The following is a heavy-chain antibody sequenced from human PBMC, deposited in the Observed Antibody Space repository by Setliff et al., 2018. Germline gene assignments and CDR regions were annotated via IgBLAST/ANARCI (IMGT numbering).Heavy chain of an antibody. J-gene: IGHJ4*02. V-gene: IGHV3-23*01. Sequence: GGSLRLSCATSGFTFSSYAMSWVRQAPGKGLEWVSAMSASGTSTYHADSVKGRFTISGDNSKSTLYLQMNSLRVEDTAVYFCARQPSSGAYYNPRPYYFDYWGQGTLVTVSS. CDR3: ARQPSSGAYYNPRPYYFDY. CDR2: MSASGTST. CDR1: GFTFSSYA. D-gene: IGHD3-10*01.